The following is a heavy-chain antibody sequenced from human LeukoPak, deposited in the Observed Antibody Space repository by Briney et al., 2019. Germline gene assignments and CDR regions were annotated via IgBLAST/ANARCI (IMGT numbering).Heavy chain of an antibody. V-gene: IGHV3-23*01. J-gene: IGHJ4*02. CDR1: GFTFCSHV. CDR3: AKVYHYDILSGYSNYYFDY. D-gene: IGHD3-9*01. Sequence: GGALRISCAAPGFTFCSHVMTWVRQAPGKGLGWVSAICGSGGSTYYADSVKGRFTISRDNSKNTLYLQMNSLRAKDTAVYYCAKVYHYDILSGYSNYYFDYWGQGTLVTVSS. CDR2: ICGSGGST.